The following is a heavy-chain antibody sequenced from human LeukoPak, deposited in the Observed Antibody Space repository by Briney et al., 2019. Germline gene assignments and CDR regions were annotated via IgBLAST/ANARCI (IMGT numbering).Heavy chain of an antibody. Sequence: SQTLSLTCAVSGGSISSGDYSWNWIRQPPGKGLEWIGYIYHTGNTFYNPSLKRRVTISVDRSKNQFSLKLSSVTAADTAVYYCARGGYEDWFDPWGQGTLVTVSS. CDR1: GGSISSGDYS. J-gene: IGHJ5*02. CDR3: ARGGYEDWFDP. V-gene: IGHV4-30-2*01. D-gene: IGHD5-12*01. CDR2: IYHTGNT.